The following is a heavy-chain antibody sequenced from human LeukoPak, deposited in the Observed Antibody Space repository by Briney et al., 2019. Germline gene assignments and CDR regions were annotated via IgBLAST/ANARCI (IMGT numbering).Heavy chain of an antibody. CDR2: INPSGGST. V-gene: IGHV1-46*01. CDR1: GYTFTSYD. J-gene: IGHJ5*02. D-gene: IGHD3-3*01. Sequence: GASVKVSCKASGYTFTSYDINWVRQAPGQGLEWMGMINPSGGSTSYAQKFQGRVTMTRDTSTSTVYMELSSLRSEDTAVYYCARDRSLGWLSWFDPWGQGTLVTVSS. CDR3: ARDRSLGWLSWFDP.